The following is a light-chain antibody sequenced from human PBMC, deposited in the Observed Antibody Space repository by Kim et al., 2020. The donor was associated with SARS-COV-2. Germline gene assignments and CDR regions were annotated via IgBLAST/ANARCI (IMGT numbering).Light chain of an antibody. Sequence: SSELTQDPAVSVALGQTVSFTCQGDSLRTYYAGWYQQKPGQAPVLVIYGKNNRPSGIPDRFSGSSSGDTASLTITGAQAEDEADYYCNSRDSSGNLHVFG. CDR2: GKN. CDR1: SLRTYY. J-gene: IGLJ1*01. V-gene: IGLV3-19*01. CDR3: NSRDSSGNLHV.